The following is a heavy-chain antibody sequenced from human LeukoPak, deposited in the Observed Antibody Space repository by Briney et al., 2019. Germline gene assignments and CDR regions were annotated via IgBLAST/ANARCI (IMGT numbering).Heavy chain of an antibody. CDR3: ARRPRYYYGSGSYWYYYYYYMDV. J-gene: IGHJ6*03. V-gene: IGHV3-30*02. CDR2: IRYDGSNK. CDR1: GFSFSSYG. D-gene: IGHD3-10*01. Sequence: GGSLRLSCAASGFSFSSYGMHWVRQAPGKGLEWVAFIRYDGSNKYYADSVKGRFTISRDNAKNSLYLQMNSLRAEDTAVYYCARRPRYYYGSGSYWYYYYYYMDVWGKGTTVTISS.